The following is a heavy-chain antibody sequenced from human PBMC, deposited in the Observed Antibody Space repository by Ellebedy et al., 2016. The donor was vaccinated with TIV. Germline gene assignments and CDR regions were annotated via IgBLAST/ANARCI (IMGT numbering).Heavy chain of an antibody. Sequence: MPSETLSLTCTVSGGSLSSTNYYWGWLRQPPGKGLEWIGGTDYKSSLKSRVTVSMDTSQNQLSLNLSSVTAADTAIYYCARALYSYGFGVFDYWGQGTLVTVSS. D-gene: IGHD2-2*02. CDR3: ARALYSYGFGVFDY. J-gene: IGHJ4*02. V-gene: IGHV4-39*07. CDR1: GGSLSSTNYY. CDR2: T.